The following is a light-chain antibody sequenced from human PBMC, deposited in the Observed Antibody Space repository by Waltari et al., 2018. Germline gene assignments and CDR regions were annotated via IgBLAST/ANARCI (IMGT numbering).Light chain of an antibody. CDR1: QSLLHTNGYSY. Sequence: VMPQSPLPLLVTPGETAPTSCRSSQSLLHTNGYSYLDWYFQKPGQSPQRLIYLASNRASGVPDRFSGSGSGTEFTLTISRVEAEDVGVYYCMQPLETPVTFGQGTKLEI. J-gene: IGKJ1*01. CDR2: LAS. CDR3: MQPLETPVT. V-gene: IGKV2-28*01.